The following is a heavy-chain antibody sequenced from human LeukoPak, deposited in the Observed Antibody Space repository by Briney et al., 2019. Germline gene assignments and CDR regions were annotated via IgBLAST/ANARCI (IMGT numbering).Heavy chain of an antibody. CDR1: GYTFTSYY. CDR3: ARVFYDILTVDP. CDR2: INPSGGSA. D-gene: IGHD3-9*01. J-gene: IGHJ5*02. V-gene: IGHV1-46*01. Sequence: ASVKVSCKASGYTFTSYYMHWVRQAPGQGLEWMGIINPSGGSASYAQKFQGRVTMTRDMSTSTVYMELSSLRSEDTAVYYCARVFYDILTVDPRGQGTLVTVSS.